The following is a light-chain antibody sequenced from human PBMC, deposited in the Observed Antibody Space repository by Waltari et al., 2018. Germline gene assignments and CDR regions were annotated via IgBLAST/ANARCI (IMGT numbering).Light chain of an antibody. CDR3: QSYDSSLSVV. Sequence: SVLTQPPSVSGAPGQRVTISCPGSSSNIGAGYDVHWYQQLPGTAPKLLIYGNNNRPSGVPDRFSGSKSGTSASLAITGLQAEDEADYYCQSYDSSLSVVFGGGTKLTVL. V-gene: IGLV1-40*01. CDR2: GNN. J-gene: IGLJ3*02. CDR1: SSNIGAGYD.